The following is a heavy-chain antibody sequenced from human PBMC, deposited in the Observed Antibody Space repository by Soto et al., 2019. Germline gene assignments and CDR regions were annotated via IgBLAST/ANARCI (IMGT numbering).Heavy chain of an antibody. V-gene: IGHV1-18*01. CDR1: GYTVTSYG. Sequence: VASLKVSCNASGYTVTSYGISCVRQAPGQVLEWMGWISAYNGNTNYAQKLQGRVTMTTDTSTSTAYMELRSLRSDDTAVYYCAGDSRDYGDYVDNWFDPWGQGTLVTVSS. D-gene: IGHD4-17*01. CDR3: AGDSRDYGDYVDNWFDP. J-gene: IGHJ5*02. CDR2: ISAYNGNT.